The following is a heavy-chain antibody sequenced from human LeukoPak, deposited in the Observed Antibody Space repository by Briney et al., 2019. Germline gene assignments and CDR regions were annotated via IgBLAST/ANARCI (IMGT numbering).Heavy chain of an antibody. CDR2: INHSGST. V-gene: IGHV4-34*01. CDR1: GGSFSGYY. CDR3: ASGRDTAMAQGY. J-gene: IGHJ4*02. Sequence: SETLSLTCAVYGGSFSGYYWSWIRQPPGEGLEWIGEINHSGSTNYNPSLKSRVTISVDTSKNQFSLKLSSVTAADTAVYYCASGRDTAMAQGYWGQGTLVTVSS. D-gene: IGHD5-18*01.